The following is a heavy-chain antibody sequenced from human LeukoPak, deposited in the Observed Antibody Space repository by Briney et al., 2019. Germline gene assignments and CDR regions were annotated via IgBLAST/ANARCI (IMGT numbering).Heavy chain of an antibody. V-gene: IGHV3-23*01. CDR3: AKDPPVLRFLEWLFPYYFDY. Sequence: GGSLRLSCAASGFTFSSYAMSWVRQAPGKGLEWVSAISGSGGSTYYADSVKGRFTISRDNSKNTLYLQMSSLRAEDTAVYYCAKDPPVLRFLEWLFPYYFDYWGQGTLVTVSS. J-gene: IGHJ4*02. CDR1: GFTFSSYA. CDR2: ISGSGGST. D-gene: IGHD3-3*01.